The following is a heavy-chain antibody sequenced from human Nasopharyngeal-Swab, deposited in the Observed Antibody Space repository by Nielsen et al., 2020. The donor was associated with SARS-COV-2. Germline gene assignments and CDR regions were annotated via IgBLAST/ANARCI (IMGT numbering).Heavy chain of an antibody. CDR3: AKDLRGPYFF. J-gene: IGHJ4*02. Sequence: GESLKISCVASGYSFRTYGMSWVRQAPGKGLEWVAAIVGSGDISGSGGNTYYADSVKGRFTISRDNSKNTLSLQMNSFRPEDTAVYYCAKDLRGPYFFWCQGTLVTVSS. CDR2: IVGSGDISGSGGNT. CDR1: GYSFRTYG. D-gene: IGHD2/OR15-2a*01. V-gene: IGHV3-23*01.